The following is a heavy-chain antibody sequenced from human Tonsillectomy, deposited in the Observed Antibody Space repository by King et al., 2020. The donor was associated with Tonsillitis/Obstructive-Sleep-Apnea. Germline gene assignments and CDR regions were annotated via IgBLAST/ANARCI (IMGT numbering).Heavy chain of an antibody. D-gene: IGHD5-12*01. CDR3: AVGGYSGD. Sequence: LQLQESGPGLVKPSETLSLTCTVSGGSLTRSGQYWNWIRQPPGKGLELIGCFSYIGSTYYNPSLQRRITISADTSKNQFSLKLTSVTAADTAVYYCAVGGYSGDWGQGTLVTVSS. CDR1: GGSLTRSGQY. J-gene: IGHJ4*02. V-gene: IGHV4-39*01. CDR2: FSYIGST.